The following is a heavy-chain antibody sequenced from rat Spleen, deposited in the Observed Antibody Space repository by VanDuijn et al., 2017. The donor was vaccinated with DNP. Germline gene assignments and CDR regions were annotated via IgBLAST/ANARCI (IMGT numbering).Heavy chain of an antibody. CDR3: STSGITRGWFAY. CDR1: GFTFSNFG. Sequence: EVQLVESDGGLVQPGRSLKLSCAASGFTFSNFGMAWVRQAPTKGLEWVASITNSGVNTYYRDSVKGRFTISRNNAKSTLYLQMDSLRSEDTATYYCSTSGITRGWFAYWGQGTLVTVSS. J-gene: IGHJ3*01. D-gene: IGHD1-4*01. V-gene: IGHV5S13*01. CDR2: ITNSGVNT.